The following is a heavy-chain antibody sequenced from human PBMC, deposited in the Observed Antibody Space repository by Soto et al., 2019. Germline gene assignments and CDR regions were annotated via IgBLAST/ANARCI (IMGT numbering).Heavy chain of an antibody. D-gene: IGHD3-16*01. J-gene: IGHJ4*02. CDR1: GDSVSSYTAG. V-gene: IGHV6-1*01. CDR3: VRGRNYAFDY. Sequence: QVQLQQSGPGLVTPSQTLALTCAISGDSVSSYTAGWNWIRQSPSRGLEWLGRTYYRSKWYNEYAVSVRSRITVNPDTSKNQFSLQLNSVTPEDTPVYYCVRGRNYAFDYWGQGTLVTVSS. CDR2: TYYRSKWYN.